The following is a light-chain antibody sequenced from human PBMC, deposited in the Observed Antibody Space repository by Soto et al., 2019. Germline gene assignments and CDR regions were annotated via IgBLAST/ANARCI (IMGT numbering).Light chain of an antibody. CDR3: QQYGSSPRT. CDR2: GAS. Sequence: ERVMTQSPATLSVSPGERATLSCRASQSVSSNFAWYQQKPRQAPRLLIYGASSRATGIADRFSGSGSGTGFALTISRLEPEDLAVYYCQQYGSSPRTFGQGTKVDIK. V-gene: IGKV3-20*01. J-gene: IGKJ1*01. CDR1: QSVSSN.